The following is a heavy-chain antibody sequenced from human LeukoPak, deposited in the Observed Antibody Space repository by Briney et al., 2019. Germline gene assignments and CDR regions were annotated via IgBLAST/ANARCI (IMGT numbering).Heavy chain of an antibody. CDR2: IRYDGSNK. V-gene: IGHV3-30*02. Sequence: PGGSLRLSCAASGFTFSSYGMHWVRQAPGKGLEWVAFIRYDGSNKYYADSVKGRFTISRDNSKNTLYLHVNSLRPEDTAVYYCAKDYGAWSNYVDNWGQGTLVTVSS. CDR3: AKDYGAWSNYVDN. CDR1: GFTFSSYG. D-gene: IGHD4-17*01. J-gene: IGHJ4*02.